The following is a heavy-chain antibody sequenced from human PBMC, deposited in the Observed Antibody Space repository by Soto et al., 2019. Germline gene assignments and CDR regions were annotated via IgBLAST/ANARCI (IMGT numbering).Heavy chain of an antibody. D-gene: IGHD5-18*01. CDR2: ISYDGSNN. CDR3: AKDIVKYTYGACDY. CDR1: GFTFSSYG. Sequence: VGSLRLSCAASGFTFSSYGMYWVRQAPGKGLEWVAAISYDGSNNYHADSVKGRFTISRDNSKNTLYLQLNSLRTEDTAVYYCAKDIVKYTYGACDYWGQGVLVTVSS. J-gene: IGHJ4*02. V-gene: IGHV3-30*18.